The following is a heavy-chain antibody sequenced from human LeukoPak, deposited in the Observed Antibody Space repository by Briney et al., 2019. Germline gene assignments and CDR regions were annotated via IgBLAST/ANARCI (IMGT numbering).Heavy chain of an antibody. CDR2: ISGSGGST. CDR3: AKIQYYYDSSGSPYYYYYDMDV. CDR1: GFTFSRYA. V-gene: IGHV3-23*01. J-gene: IGHJ6*02. Sequence: GGSLRLSCAASGFTFSRYAMSWVRQAPGKGLEGVSAISGSGGSTYYADSVKGRFTISRDNSKNTLYLQMNSLRAEDTAVYYCAKIQYYYDSSGSPYYYYYDMDVWGQGTTVTVSS. D-gene: IGHD3-22*01.